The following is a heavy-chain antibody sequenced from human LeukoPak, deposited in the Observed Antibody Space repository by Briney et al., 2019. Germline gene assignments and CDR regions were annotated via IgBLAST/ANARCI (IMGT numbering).Heavy chain of an antibody. V-gene: IGHV3-48*03. J-gene: IGHJ4*02. D-gene: IGHD6-13*01. CDR3: ARDYLVAAAGTYY. Sequence: GGSLRLSCAASGFIFGSYEMNWVRQAPGTGLEWVSYISTSGSTIYYADSVKGRFTISRDNAKNSLYLQMNSLRAEDTAVYYCARDYLVAAAGTYYWGQGTLVTVSS. CDR2: ISTSGSTI. CDR1: GFIFGSYE.